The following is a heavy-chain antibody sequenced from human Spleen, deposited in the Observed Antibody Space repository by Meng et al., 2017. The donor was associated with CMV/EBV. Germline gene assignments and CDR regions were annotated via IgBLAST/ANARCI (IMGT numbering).Heavy chain of an antibody. D-gene: IGHD4-11*01. J-gene: IGHJ4*02. CDR2: ISASEGNT. CDR3: AKGTTVTYYFDY. V-gene: IGHV3-23*01. Sequence: GGSLRLSCAVSGFTVRKYDMTWVRQAPGKGLEWVSTISASEGNTDYADSVKGRFTISRDNSKNTLYLQMNSLRDEDTAVYYCAKGTTVTYYFDYWGQGTLVTVSS. CDR1: GFTVRKYD.